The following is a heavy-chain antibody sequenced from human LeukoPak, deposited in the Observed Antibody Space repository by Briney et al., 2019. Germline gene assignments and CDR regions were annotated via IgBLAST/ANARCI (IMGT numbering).Heavy chain of an antibody. CDR1: GFTFSSYS. Sequence: GGSLRLSCAASGFTFSSYSMNWVRQAPGKGLEWVSSISSSSSYIYYADSVKGRFTISRDNAKNSLYLQMNSLRAEDTAAYCCARVGRWLQLDYWGQGTLVTVSS. CDR2: ISSSSSYI. CDR3: ARVGRWLQLDY. D-gene: IGHD5-24*01. J-gene: IGHJ4*02. V-gene: IGHV3-21*01.